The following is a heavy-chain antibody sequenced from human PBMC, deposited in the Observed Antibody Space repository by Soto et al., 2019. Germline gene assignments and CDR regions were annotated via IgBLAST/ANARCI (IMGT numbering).Heavy chain of an antibody. Sequence: ASVKVSCKASGYTFTSYGISWVRQAPGQGLEWMGWISAYNGNTNYAQKLQGRVTMTTDTSTSTAYMELRSLRSDDTAVYYCARAFRSFWSGYYVYWGQGTLVTVSA. CDR1: GYTFTSYG. V-gene: IGHV1-18*01. CDR3: ARAFRSFWSGYYVY. J-gene: IGHJ4*02. CDR2: ISAYNGNT. D-gene: IGHD3-3*01.